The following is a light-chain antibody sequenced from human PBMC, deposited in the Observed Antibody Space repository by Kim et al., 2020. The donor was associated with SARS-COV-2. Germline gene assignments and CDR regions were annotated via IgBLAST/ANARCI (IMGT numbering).Light chain of an antibody. CDR1: QDISSY. CDR2: AAS. CDR3: QQYYTYIT. Sequence: AIRITQSPSSLSASTGDRVTITCRASQDISSYLAWYQQKPGKAPKLLIYAASTLQSGVPSRFSGSGSGTDFTLTISCLQSEDFATYYCQQYYTYITFGQGTRLEIK. J-gene: IGKJ5*01. V-gene: IGKV1-8*01.